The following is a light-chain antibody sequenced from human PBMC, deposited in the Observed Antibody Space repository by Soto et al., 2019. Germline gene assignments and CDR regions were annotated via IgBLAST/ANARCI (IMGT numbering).Light chain of an antibody. Sequence: DIQMTQSPSTLSASVGDRVTITCRASQSFTGMLAWYQQKPGKAPKLLIYDASSLKSGVPSRFSGSGYGTEFTLTISSLQPDDFATYYCQQYHSYPTFGQGTKVDIK. V-gene: IGKV1-5*01. CDR2: DAS. J-gene: IGKJ2*01. CDR3: QQYHSYPT. CDR1: QSFTGM.